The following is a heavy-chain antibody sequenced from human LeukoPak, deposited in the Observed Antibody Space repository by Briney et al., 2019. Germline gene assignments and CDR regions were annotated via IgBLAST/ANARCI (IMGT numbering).Heavy chain of an antibody. J-gene: IGHJ6*02. D-gene: IGHD4-17*01. CDR3: ARERVDYGDWSRYYHYGMDV. V-gene: IGHV3-21*01. CDR2: ISSSSTYI. Sequence: KSGGSLRLSCAASGFTFSTSSIDWVRQAPGKGLEWVSSISSSSTYIYHADSVKGRFTISRDNAKNSLYLQMNSLRAEDTAVYYCARERVDYGDWSRYYHYGMDVWGQGTTVTVTS. CDR1: GFTFSTSS.